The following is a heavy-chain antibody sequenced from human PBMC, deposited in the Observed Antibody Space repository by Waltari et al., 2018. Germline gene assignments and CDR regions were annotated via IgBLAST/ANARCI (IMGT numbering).Heavy chain of an antibody. CDR3: ARGSGDFGGTFDI. CDR1: GYTFTTYD. V-gene: IGHV1-8*03. CDR2: MNPSSSNT. D-gene: IGHD4-17*01. Sequence: QVQLVQSGAEVKKPGDSVKVSCEASGYTFTTYDISWVRQAPGQGFEWLGWMNPSSSNTAYAQNFQGRVTITRNTSISTSYMEVSGLRSEDTAVYYCARGSGDFGGTFDIWGQGTMVTVSS. J-gene: IGHJ3*02.